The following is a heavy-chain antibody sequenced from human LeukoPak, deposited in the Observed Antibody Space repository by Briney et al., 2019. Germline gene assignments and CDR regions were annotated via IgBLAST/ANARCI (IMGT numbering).Heavy chain of an antibody. CDR2: FDPEDGEA. Sequence: ASVKVSCKVSRYTLTELSMHWVRQAPGKGLEWMGGFDPEDGEAIYAQKFQGRVTMTEDTSTDTAYMELSSLRSEDTAVYYRATYSGYALHDAFDIWGQGTMVTVSS. CDR3: ATYSGYALHDAFDI. V-gene: IGHV1-24*01. D-gene: IGHD5-12*01. CDR1: RYTLTELS. J-gene: IGHJ3*02.